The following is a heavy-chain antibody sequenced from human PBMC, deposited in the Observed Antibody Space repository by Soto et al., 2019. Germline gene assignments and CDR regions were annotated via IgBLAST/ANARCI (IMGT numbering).Heavy chain of an antibody. CDR2: IYPGDSDT. V-gene: IGHV5-51*01. D-gene: IGHD2-2*01. Sequence: GESLKISCKGSGYSFTSYWIGWVRQMPGKGLEWMGIIYPGDSDTRYSPSFQGQVTISADKSISTAYLQWSSLKASDTAMYYCATAVVVPAAMDYGMDVWGQGTTVTVSS. CDR1: GYSFTSYW. J-gene: IGHJ6*02. CDR3: ATAVVVPAAMDYGMDV.